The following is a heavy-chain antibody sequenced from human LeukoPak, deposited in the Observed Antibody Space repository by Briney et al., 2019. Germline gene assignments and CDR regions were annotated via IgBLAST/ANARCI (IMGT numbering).Heavy chain of an antibody. Sequence: ASVKVSCKASGYTFTNYAMNWVRQAPGQGLEWMGWINPNSGGTNYAQKFQGRVTMTRDTSISTAYMELSRLRSDDTAVYYCARDWNRMITFGGVIVMENWFDPWGQGTLVTVSP. CDR3: ARDWNRMITFGGVIVMENWFDP. CDR1: GYTFTNYA. CDR2: INPNSGGT. V-gene: IGHV1-2*02. J-gene: IGHJ5*02. D-gene: IGHD3-16*02.